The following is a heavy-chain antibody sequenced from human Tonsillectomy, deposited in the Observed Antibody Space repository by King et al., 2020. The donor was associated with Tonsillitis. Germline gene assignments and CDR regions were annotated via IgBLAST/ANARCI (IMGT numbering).Heavy chain of an antibody. V-gene: IGHV1-46*01. J-gene: IGHJ4*02. Sequence: VQLVESGAEVKKPGASVKVSCKASGYTFSNNYIHWVRQAPGQGFEWMGIINPSGGGTSYAQKFQGRVTMTRDTSTSTLYMELSSLRSEDTAVYYCARDQTYYDDSSGYYGLDYWGQGTLVTVSS. CDR1: GYTFSNNY. CDR2: INPSGGGT. CDR3: ARDQTYYDDSSGYYGLDY. D-gene: IGHD3-22*01.